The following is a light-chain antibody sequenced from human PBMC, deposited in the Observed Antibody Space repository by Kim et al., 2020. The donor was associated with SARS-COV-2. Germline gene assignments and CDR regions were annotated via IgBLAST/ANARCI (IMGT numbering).Light chain of an antibody. J-gene: IGLJ1*01. CDR1: KIGGKN. Sequence: AQGKTDGRPCGGNKIGGKNVNWYQQKPGQAPVTVIHYDTDRPSGVPERFSGSNSGNTATLTITRVEAGDEADYYCQVWDSSSDHYVFGTGTKVTVL. CDR3: QVWDSSSDHYV. CDR2: YDT. V-gene: IGLV3-21*04.